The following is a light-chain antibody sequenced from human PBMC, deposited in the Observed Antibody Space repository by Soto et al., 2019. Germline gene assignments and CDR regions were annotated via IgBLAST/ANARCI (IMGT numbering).Light chain of an antibody. CDR3: LEHSLYPLLT. V-gene: IGKV1-17*01. CDR2: AAS. CDR1: QDIRND. J-gene: IGKJ4*01. Sequence: DIRMTQSPSSLSASVGDRVTITYRASQDIRNDLGWYQQKPGRAPRRLIYAASNLQSGVPSRFSGSGSGTEFTLTINSLQPEDFATYYCLEHSLYPLLTFGGGTKVEIK.